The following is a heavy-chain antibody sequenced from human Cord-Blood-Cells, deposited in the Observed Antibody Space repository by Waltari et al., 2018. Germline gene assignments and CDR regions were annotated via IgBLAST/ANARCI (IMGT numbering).Heavy chain of an antibody. CDR1: GYTFTGYY. D-gene: IGHD7-27*01. J-gene: IGHJ3*02. V-gene: IGHV1-2*02. Sequence: QVQLVQSGAEVKKPGASVKVSCRASGYTFTGYYMHWVRQAPGQGLEWMGWINPNSGGTNYAQKFQGRVTMTRDTSISTAYMELSRLRSDHTAVYYCARDPSLGIGAFDIWGQGTMVTVSS. CDR3: ARDPSLGIGAFDI. CDR2: INPNSGGT.